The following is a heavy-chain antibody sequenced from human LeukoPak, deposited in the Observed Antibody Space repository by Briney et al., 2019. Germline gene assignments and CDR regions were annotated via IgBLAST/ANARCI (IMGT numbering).Heavy chain of an antibody. J-gene: IGHJ3*02. V-gene: IGHV4-34*01. CDR2: INHSGST. D-gene: IGHD2-8*01. Sequence: RPSETLSLTCAVYGGSFSGYYWSWIRQPPGKGLEWIGEINHSGSTNYNPSLKSRVTISVDTSKNQFSLKLSSVTAADTAVYYCARGRRNAHAFDIWGQGTMVTVSS. CDR1: GGSFSGYY. CDR3: ARGRRNAHAFDI.